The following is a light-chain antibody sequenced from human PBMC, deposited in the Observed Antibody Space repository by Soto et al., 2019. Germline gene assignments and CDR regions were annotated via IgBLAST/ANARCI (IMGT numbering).Light chain of an antibody. CDR3: QQYFGSLYT. Sequence: SVLTQSPGTLSLFPGERATLSCRTRPSISSTYLAWYQQRPGQAPRLLIYAASSRATGIPDRFSGSGSGTDFTLTISRLEPEDFAVYYCQQYFGSLYTFGQGTKLEIK. V-gene: IGKV3-20*01. CDR1: PSISSTY. CDR2: AAS. J-gene: IGKJ2*01.